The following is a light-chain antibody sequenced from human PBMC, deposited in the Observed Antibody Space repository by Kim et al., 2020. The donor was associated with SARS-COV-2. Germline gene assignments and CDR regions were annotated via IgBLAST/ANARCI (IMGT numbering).Light chain of an antibody. CDR3: QSFDSSTHSWV. CDR1: SGSIASNY. CDR2: END. V-gene: IGLV6-57*03. Sequence: TVTTACNRSSGSIASNYVQWYQQHPGSAPTTMIYENDRRPSGVPDRFSGSIDSSSNSASLTISGLKTEDEADYSCQSFDSSTHSWVFGGGTQLTVL. J-gene: IGLJ3*02.